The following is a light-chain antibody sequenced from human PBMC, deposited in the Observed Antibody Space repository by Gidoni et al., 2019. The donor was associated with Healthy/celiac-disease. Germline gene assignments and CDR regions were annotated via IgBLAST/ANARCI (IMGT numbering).Light chain of an antibody. J-gene: IGKJ3*01. V-gene: IGKV3-20*01. CDR1: QSVSSSY. CDR3: QQYGSSPS. CDR2: GAS. Sequence: IGLTQSPGTLSLSQGERATLSCRSSQSVSSSYLAWYQQKPGQAHRLLIYGASSRATGIPDRFSGSGSGTDFTLTISRLEPEDFAVYYCQQYGSSPSFGPGTKVDIK.